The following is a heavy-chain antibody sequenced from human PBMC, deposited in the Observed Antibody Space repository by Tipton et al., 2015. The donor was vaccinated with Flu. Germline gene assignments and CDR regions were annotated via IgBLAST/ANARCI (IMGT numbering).Heavy chain of an antibody. Sequence: LRLSCTVSGGSISSSSYYWGWIRQPPGKGLEWIGSIYYSGNTYYNPSLKSRVTISVDTSKNQFSLKLSSVTAAVTAVYYCARDGFITMIVVVTPGAFDLWGQGTMVTVSS. CDR3: ARDGFITMIVVVTPGAFDL. D-gene: IGHD3-22*01. J-gene: IGHJ3*01. CDR2: IYYSGNT. CDR1: GGSISSSSYY. V-gene: IGHV4-39*07.